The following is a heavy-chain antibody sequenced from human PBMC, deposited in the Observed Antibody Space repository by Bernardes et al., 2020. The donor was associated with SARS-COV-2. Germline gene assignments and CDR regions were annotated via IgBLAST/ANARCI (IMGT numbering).Heavy chain of an antibody. CDR3: ARRDSSGLKPGYYFDS. Sequence: SETLSLTCTVSGGSINSSTYHWGWIRQPPGKGLEWIGSISYSGNTYYNPSLKSRVTISVDPSKSQFSLKLSSVTAANTAMYFCARRDSSGLKPGYYFDSWGQGTLVTVSS. V-gene: IGHV4-39*01. D-gene: IGHD6-25*01. CDR1: GGSINSSTYH. J-gene: IGHJ4*02. CDR2: ISYSGNT.